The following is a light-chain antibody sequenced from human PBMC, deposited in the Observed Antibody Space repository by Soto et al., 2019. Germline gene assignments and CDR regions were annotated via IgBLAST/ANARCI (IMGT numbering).Light chain of an antibody. CDR1: SSDFGSYNL. J-gene: IGLJ1*01. CDR2: EDS. Sequence: QSALTHPPSVSGSPGRSITISSTGTSSDFGSYNLVSWYQQHPGKAPKLMIYEDSKRPSGVSNRFSGSKSGNTASLTISGLQAEDDADYYCCSYAGSSTYVFGTGTKLTVL. CDR3: CSYAGSSTYV. V-gene: IGLV2-23*01.